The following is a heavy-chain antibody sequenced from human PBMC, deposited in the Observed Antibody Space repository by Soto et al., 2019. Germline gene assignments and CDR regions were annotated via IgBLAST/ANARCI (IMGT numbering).Heavy chain of an antibody. CDR2: IYHSGST. CDR3: ASSFYYDSSGYYVY. CDR1: GGSISSYC. J-gene: IGHJ4*02. D-gene: IGHD3-22*01. V-gene: IGHV4-4*02. Sequence: SETLSLTCTVSGGSISSYCWSWVRQPPGKGLEWIGEIYHSGSTNYNPSLKSRVTISVDKSKNQFSLKLSSVTAADTAVYYCASSFYYDSSGYYVYWGQGTLVTVSS.